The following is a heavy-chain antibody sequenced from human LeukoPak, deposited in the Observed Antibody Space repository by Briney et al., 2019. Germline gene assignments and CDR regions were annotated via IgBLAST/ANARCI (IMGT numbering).Heavy chain of an antibody. CDR2: ITSSSRYI. J-gene: IGHJ5*02. CDR3: ASNSQVSGS. CDR1: GFTFSSNT. V-gene: IGHV3-21*01. D-gene: IGHD1-26*01. Sequence: KTGGSLRLSCAASGFTFSSNTMNWVRQAPGKGLQWVSSITSSSRYIYYADSVKGRFTISRDNAKNSLYLQMNSLRPEDTAVYYCASNSQVSGSWGQGTLVTVSS.